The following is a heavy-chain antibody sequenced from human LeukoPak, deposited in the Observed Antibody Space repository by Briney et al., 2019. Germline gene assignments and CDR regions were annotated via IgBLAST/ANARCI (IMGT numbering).Heavy chain of an antibody. CDR2: ISGSGGST. J-gene: IGHJ4*02. CDR1: GFTFDDYA. V-gene: IGHV3-23*01. CDR3: AKDLYGGYLNY. Sequence: GGSLRLSCAASGFTFDDYAMHWVRQAPGKGLEWVSGISGSGGSTYYADSVKGRFTISRDNSKSTLYLQMNSLRAEDTAIYYCAKDLYGGYLNYWGQGTLVTVSS. D-gene: IGHD5-12*01.